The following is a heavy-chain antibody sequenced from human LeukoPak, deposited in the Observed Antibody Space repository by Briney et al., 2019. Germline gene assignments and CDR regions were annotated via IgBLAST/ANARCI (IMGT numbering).Heavy chain of an antibody. CDR3: AKGRWFWSGYYPFDY. CDR2: ISGSGGST. V-gene: IGHV3-23*01. J-gene: IGHJ4*02. Sequence: PGGSLRLSCAASGFTFSSYAMSWVRQAPGKGLEWVSAISGSGGSTYYADSVKGRFTISRDNSKNTLYLQMNSLRAEDTAVYYCAKGRWFWSGYYPFDYWGQGTLVTVSS. CDR1: GFTFSSYA. D-gene: IGHD3-3*01.